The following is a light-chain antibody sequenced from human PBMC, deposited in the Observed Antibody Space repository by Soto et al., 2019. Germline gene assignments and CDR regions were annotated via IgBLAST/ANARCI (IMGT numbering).Light chain of an antibody. J-gene: IGLJ1*01. CDR2: DVS. V-gene: IGLV2-11*01. Sequence: QSALTQPRSVSGSPGQSVTISCTGTSSDVGGYNDVSWYQQHPGKATKLMIYDVSKRPSGVPDRFSGSKSGNTASLTISGLQAEDEADYYCCSYAVSYYVFGTGTKLTVL. CDR1: SSDVGGYND. CDR3: CSYAVSYYV.